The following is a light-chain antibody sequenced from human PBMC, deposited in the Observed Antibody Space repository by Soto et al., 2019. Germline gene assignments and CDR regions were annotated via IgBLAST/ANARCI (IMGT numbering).Light chain of an antibody. V-gene: IGKV3-15*01. CDR1: QSISSN. J-gene: IGKJ4*01. CDR3: QQYNNWPRAT. CDR2: RTS. Sequence: EIVITQSPGTLSVSPGGRATLSCRASQSISSNLACYQQKPGQAPRLLMFRTSSRATGFPARFSGSGSGTEFNLSISSLQSEDFGVYYCQQYNNWPRATFGGGTKVDIK.